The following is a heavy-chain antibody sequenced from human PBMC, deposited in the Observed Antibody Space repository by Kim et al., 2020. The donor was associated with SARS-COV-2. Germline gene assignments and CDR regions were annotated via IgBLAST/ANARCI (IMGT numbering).Heavy chain of an antibody. D-gene: IGHD6-13*01. V-gene: IGHV4-59*01. J-gene: IGHJ4*02. CDR3: ASPGIAAAGPLDY. Sequence: YNPSLKSRVTISVDTSKNQFSLKLSSVTAADTAVYYCASPGIAAAGPLDYWGQGTLVTVSS.